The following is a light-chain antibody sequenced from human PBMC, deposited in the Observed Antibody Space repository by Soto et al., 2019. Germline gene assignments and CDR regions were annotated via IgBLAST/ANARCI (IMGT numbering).Light chain of an antibody. CDR3: QKYDSAPFP. V-gene: IGKV1-27*01. Sequence: DIQMTQSPSSLSASVGDRVTITCRASQGVGNYLAWYQQKPGKVPNVLIYGASTLQSEVPSRFSGSGFGTVFTLTITSLQPEDVATYYCQKYDSAPFPFGPGTKVDIK. CDR1: QGVGNY. J-gene: IGKJ3*01. CDR2: GAS.